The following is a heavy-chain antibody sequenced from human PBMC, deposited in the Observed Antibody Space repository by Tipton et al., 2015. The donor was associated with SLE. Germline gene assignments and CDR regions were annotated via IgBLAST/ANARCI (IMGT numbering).Heavy chain of an antibody. Sequence: TLSLTCAVYGRSFSGYYCPCVRQPPGNGLEWIGEINHSGSTNDKPSLKSRVTISVDTSKNKFSLKLSSVTAADTAVYYCASRKRGYNWNYAWYFDLWGRGSLVTVSS. CDR3: ASRKRGYNWNYAWYFDL. D-gene: IGHD1-7*01. CDR1: GRSFSGYY. J-gene: IGHJ2*01. CDR2: INHSGST. V-gene: IGHV4-34*01.